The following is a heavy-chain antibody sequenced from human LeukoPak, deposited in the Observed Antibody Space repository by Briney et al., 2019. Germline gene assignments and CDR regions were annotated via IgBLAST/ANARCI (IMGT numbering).Heavy chain of an antibody. D-gene: IGHD2/OR15-2a*01. CDR1: GYSFTTLS. J-gene: IGHJ4*02. CDR3: ARDARMDY. CDR2: VSSSTGNP. V-gene: IGHV7-4-1*02. Sequence: GALVKVSCKASGYSFTTLSICWVRQAPGQGLEWMGWVSSSTGNPTYAQGLTGRFVFSVDTSVTTAYLQINNLKAEDTAVYYCARDARMDYWGQGTLVTVSS.